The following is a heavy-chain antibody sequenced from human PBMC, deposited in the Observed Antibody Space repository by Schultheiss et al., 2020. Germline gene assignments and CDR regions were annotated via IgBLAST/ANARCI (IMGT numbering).Heavy chain of an antibody. Sequence: GGSLRLSCAASGFTVSSNYMSWVRQAPGKGLEWVSVIYSGGSTYYADSVKGRFTISRDNSKNTLYLQMNSLRAEDTAVYYCAKNRGAAAGIYYYYMDVWGIGTTVNVYS. CDR3: AKNRGAAAGIYYYYMDV. D-gene: IGHD6-13*01. J-gene: IGHJ6*03. CDR2: IYSGGST. CDR1: GFTVSSNY. V-gene: IGHV3-53*05.